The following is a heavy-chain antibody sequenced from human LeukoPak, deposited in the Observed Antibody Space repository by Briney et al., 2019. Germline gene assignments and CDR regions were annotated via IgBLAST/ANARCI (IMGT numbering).Heavy chain of an antibody. CDR3: ARDDNYYDSSGYYPYYYYYGMDV. CDR2: INPNSGGT. V-gene: IGHV1-2*02. Sequence: GASVKVSCKASGYTFTGYYMHWVRQAPGQGLEWMGWINPNSGGTNYAQKFQGRVTMTGDTSISTAYMELSRLRSDDTAVYYCARDDNYYDSSGYYPYYYYYGMDVWGQGTTVTVSS. J-gene: IGHJ6*02. CDR1: GYTFTGYY. D-gene: IGHD3-22*01.